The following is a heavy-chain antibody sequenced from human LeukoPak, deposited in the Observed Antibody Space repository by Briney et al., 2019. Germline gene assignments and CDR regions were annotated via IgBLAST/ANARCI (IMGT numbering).Heavy chain of an antibody. V-gene: IGHV3-21*01. Sequence: GGSLRLSCAASRFTFSTYSMNWVRQAPGKGLEWVSSISSRSTYIYYADSEKGRFTISRDNAKNSLYLQMNNLRAEDTAMFYCATSMAQDVDAFHIWGQGTMVTVSS. CDR2: ISSRSTYI. CDR1: RFTFSTYS. CDR3: ATSMAQDVDAFHI. D-gene: IGHD2-21*01. J-gene: IGHJ3*02.